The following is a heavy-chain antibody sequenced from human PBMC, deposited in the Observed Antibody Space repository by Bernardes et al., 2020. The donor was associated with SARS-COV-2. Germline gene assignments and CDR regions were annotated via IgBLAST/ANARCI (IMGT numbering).Heavy chain of an antibody. V-gene: IGHV3-33*01. CDR1: GFTFSSYG. CDR3: ARDPRSRYDFWSGYSGDYYYRMDV. Sequence: SLRLSCAASGFTFSSYGMHWVRQAPGKGLEWVAVIWYDGSNKYYADSVKGRFTISRDNSKNTLYLQMNSLGAEDTAVYYCARDPRSRYDFWSGYSGDYYYRMDVLGQGATVTVSS. J-gene: IGHJ6*02. CDR2: IWYDGSNK. D-gene: IGHD3-3*01.